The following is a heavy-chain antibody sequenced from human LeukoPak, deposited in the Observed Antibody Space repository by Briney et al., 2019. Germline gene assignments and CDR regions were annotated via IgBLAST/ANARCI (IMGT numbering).Heavy chain of an antibody. CDR1: GFTFSSYS. CDR3: ARVAEAAAFDF. CDR2: ISSSSRYI. D-gene: IGHD6-13*01. J-gene: IGHJ4*02. Sequence: GGSLRLSCAASGFTFSSYSMNWVRLAPGKGLEWVSSISSSSRYIYFADSLKGRFTISRDNAKNSLYLQMNSLRAEDTAVYYCARVAEAAAFDFWGQGTLVTVSS. V-gene: IGHV3-21*01.